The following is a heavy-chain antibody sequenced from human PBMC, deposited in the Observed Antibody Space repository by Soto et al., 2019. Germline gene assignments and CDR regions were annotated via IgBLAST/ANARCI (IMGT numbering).Heavy chain of an antibody. V-gene: IGHV1-69*13. CDR2: IIPIFGTA. J-gene: IGHJ6*02. D-gene: IGHD3-10*01. Sequence: GASVKVSCKASGGTFSSYAISWVRQAPGQGLEWMGGIIPIFGTANYAQKFQGRVTITADESTSTAYMELSSLRSEDTAVYYCARDRYYGSGSSYYYYGMDVWGQGTTVTVSS. CDR1: GGTFSSYA. CDR3: ARDRYYGSGSSYYYYGMDV.